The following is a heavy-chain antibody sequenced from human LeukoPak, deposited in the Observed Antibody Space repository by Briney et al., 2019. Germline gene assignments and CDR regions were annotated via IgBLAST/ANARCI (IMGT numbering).Heavy chain of an antibody. J-gene: IGHJ4*02. CDR1: GGSISSSSYY. CDR3: ARVTPFYNLVDY. V-gene: IGHV4-39*01. D-gene: IGHD5-24*01. CDR2: IYYSGST. Sequence: SETLSLTCTVSGGSISSSSYYWGWIRQPPGKGLEWIGSIYYSGSTYYNPSLKSRVTISVDTSKNQFSLKLSSVTAADTAVYYCARVTPFYNLVDYWGQGTLVTVSS.